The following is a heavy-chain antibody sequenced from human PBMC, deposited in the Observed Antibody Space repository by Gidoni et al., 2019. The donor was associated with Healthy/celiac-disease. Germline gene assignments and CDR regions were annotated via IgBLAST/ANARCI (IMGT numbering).Heavy chain of an antibody. CDR1: GFTFSSYA. CDR2: ISGSGGST. Sequence: EVQLLESGGGLVQPGGSLRLSCAASGFTFSSYAMSWVRQAPGKGLEWVSAISGSGGSTYYADSVKGRFTISRDNSKNTLYLQMNSLRAEDTAVYYCAKWYSSSWYGGYYFDYWGQGTLVTVSS. V-gene: IGHV3-23*01. J-gene: IGHJ4*02. CDR3: AKWYSSSWYGGYYFDY. D-gene: IGHD6-13*01.